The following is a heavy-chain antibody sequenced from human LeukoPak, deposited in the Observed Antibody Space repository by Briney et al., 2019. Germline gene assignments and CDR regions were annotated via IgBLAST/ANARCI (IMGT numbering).Heavy chain of an antibody. J-gene: IGHJ4*02. D-gene: IGHD2-2*01. CDR3: ARPPHELVSAAPFDY. V-gene: IGHV1-2*02. CDR1: GYTFPLYY. Sequence: ASVKVSCKASGYTFPLYYIHWLRQAPGEGIERVGWTLPNSGDTFYAQRFLGRVTMTSDTSTNTAYMDLYKLTSDDTAVYFCARPPHELVSAAPFDYWGQGTLVTVSS. CDR2: TLPNSGDT.